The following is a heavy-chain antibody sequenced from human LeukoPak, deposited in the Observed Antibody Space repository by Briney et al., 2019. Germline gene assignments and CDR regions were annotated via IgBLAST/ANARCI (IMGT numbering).Heavy chain of an antibody. CDR2: IKQDGSEK. D-gene: IGHD6-6*01. CDR1: GFTFSSHW. CDR3: ARAPAAARPYYFDY. Sequence: PGGSLRLPCAASGFTFSSHWMSWVRQAPGKGLEWVAKIKQDGSEKYYVDSVKGRFTISRDNAKNSLYLQMNSLRPEDTAVYHCARAPAAARPYYFDYWGQGTLVTVSS. V-gene: IGHV3-7*01. J-gene: IGHJ4*02.